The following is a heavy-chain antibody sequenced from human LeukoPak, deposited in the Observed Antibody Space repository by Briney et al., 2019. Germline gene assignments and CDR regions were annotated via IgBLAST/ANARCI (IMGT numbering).Heavy chain of an antibody. CDR1: GGSVSRGSYY. CDR3: ARDPRSSGYCSGGSCSDWYDP. V-gene: IGHV4-61*01. Sequence: SETLSLTCTVSGGSVSRGSYYWSWIRQPPGKGLEWIGYIYYSGSTNYNPSLKSRVTISVDTSKNQFSLKLSSVTAADTAVYYCARDPRSSGYCSGGSCSDWYDPWGQGTLVTVSS. D-gene: IGHD2-15*01. J-gene: IGHJ5*02. CDR2: IYYSGST.